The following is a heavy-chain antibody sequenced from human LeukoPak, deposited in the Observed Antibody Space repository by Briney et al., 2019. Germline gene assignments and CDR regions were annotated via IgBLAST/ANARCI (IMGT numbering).Heavy chain of an antibody. CDR3: AREGLLRSDYYYYGMDV. J-gene: IGHJ6*02. CDR1: GYTFTSYD. Sequence: ASVKVSCKASGYTFTSYDINWVRQAPGQGLEWMGIINPSGGSTSYAQKFQGRVTMTRDTSTSTVYMELSSLRSEDTAVYYCAREGLLRSDYYYYGMDVWGQGTTVTVSS. CDR2: INPSGGST. V-gene: IGHV1-46*01.